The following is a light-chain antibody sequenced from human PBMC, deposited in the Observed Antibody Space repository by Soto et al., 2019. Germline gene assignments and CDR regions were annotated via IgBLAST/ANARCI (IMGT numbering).Light chain of an antibody. CDR1: QSVSSSY. V-gene: IGKV3-11*01. CDR3: QQRSTWPRT. J-gene: IGKJ4*01. Sequence: EIFLTQSPDTLSVSPGERATLSCRASQSVSSSYLAWYQQKPGQAPRLLMYDASNRATDIPARFSGSGSGTDFTLTISSLETEDSAVYYCQQRSTWPRTFGGGTRWIS. CDR2: DAS.